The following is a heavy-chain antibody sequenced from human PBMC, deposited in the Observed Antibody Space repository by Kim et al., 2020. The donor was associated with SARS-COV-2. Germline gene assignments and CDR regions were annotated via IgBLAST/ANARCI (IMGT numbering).Heavy chain of an antibody. CDR1: GYTFTSYD. J-gene: IGHJ6*02. CDR3: ARVLYRIAAAGGPGDGMDV. D-gene: IGHD6-13*01. Sequence: ASVKVSCKASGYTFTSYDINWVRQATGQGLEWMGWMNPNSGNTGYAQKFQGRVTMTRNTSISTTYMELSSLRSEDTAVYYCARVLYRIAAAGGPGDGMDVWGQGTTVTVSS. CDR2: MNPNSGNT. V-gene: IGHV1-8*01.